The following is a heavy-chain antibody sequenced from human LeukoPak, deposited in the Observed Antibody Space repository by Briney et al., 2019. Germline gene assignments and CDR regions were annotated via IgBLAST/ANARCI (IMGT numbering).Heavy chain of an antibody. D-gene: IGHD1-26*01. Sequence: SQTLSLTCAISGDSVSSNSAAWNWTRQSPSRGLEWLGRTYYRSKWYSDYAVSVKSRITINPDTSKNQFSLQLNSVTPEDTAVYYCARYGWELHYGMDVWGQGTTVTVSS. CDR2: TYYRSKWYS. J-gene: IGHJ6*02. V-gene: IGHV6-1*01. CDR1: GDSVSSNSAA. CDR3: ARYGWELHYGMDV.